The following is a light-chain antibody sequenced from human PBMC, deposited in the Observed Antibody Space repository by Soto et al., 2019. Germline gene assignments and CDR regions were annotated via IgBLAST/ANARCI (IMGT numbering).Light chain of an antibody. V-gene: IGKV3-20*01. Sequence: EIVLTQSPGTLSLSPGERATLSCRASQSVSSSYLAWYQQKPGQAPRLLIYGASSRATGIPDRFSGSGSGTDFTLTISRLEPEDFAVYYRQQYGSPPRTFGQGTKVEIK. CDR3: QQYGSPPRT. CDR2: GAS. CDR1: QSVSSSY. J-gene: IGKJ1*01.